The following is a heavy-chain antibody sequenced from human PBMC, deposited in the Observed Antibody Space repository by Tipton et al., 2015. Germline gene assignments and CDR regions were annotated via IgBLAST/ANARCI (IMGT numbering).Heavy chain of an antibody. CDR1: ASSISGYY. J-gene: IGHJ4*02. Sequence: TLSLTCTVSASSISGYYWSWIRQPAGKGLEWIGRLYSSENIYYNPSLKSRVTISADTSKNQFSLKMTSVTAADTAVYYCARAVAGTFDYWGQGTLVTVSS. D-gene: IGHD6-19*01. V-gene: IGHV4-4*07. CDR3: ARAVAGTFDY. CDR2: LYSSENI.